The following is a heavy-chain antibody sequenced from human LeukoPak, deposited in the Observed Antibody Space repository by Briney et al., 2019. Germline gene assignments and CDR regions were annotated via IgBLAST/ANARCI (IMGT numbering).Heavy chain of an antibody. J-gene: IGHJ5*02. D-gene: IGHD6-13*01. CDR2: IRYDGSNK. CDR1: GFTFSSYG. V-gene: IGHV3-30*02. CDR3: AKGVIAAAGTPDWFDP. Sequence: GGSLRLSCAASGFTFSSYGMHWVRQAPGKGLEWVAFIRYDGSNKYYADSVKGRFTISRDNSKNTLYLQMNSLRAEDTAVYYCAKGVIAAAGTPDWFDPWGQGTLVTVSS.